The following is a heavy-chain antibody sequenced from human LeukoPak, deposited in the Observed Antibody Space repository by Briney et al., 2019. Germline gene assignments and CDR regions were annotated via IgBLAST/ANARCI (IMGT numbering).Heavy chain of an antibody. CDR2: IFYSGST. J-gene: IGHJ5*02. CDR3: ARDDQQLDLDP. Sequence: PSETLSLTCTVSGDSISSSSYYWGWIRQPPGKGLEWIGSIFYSGSTYYNPSLKSRVTISVDTSKNQFSLKLNSVTAADTAVYYCARDDQQLDLDPWGQGTLVTVSS. D-gene: IGHD6-13*01. CDR1: GDSISSSSYY. V-gene: IGHV4-39*02.